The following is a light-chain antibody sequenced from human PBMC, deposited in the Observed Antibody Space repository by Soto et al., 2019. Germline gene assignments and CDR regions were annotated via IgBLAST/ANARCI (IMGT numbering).Light chain of an antibody. V-gene: IGKV1-5*01. CDR3: QQYNSYLLT. CDR2: DAS. CDR1: QSISSW. J-gene: IGKJ4*01. Sequence: DIQMTQSPSTLSASVGDRATITCRASQSISSWLAWYQQKPGKAPKVLIYDASSLKGGVPSRFTGSGSGTEFTLTISSLQPDDFATYYCQQYNSYLLTFGGGTKVDIK.